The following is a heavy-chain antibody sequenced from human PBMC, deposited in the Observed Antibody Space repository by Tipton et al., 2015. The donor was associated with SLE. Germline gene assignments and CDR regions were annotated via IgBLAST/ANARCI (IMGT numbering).Heavy chain of an antibody. D-gene: IGHD4-17*01. J-gene: IGHJ4*02. CDR3: SRDREGFGDFYFDY. V-gene: IGHV4-61*09. CDR1: GDSLNRGAYY. Sequence: TLSLTCTVSGDSLNRGAYYWSWIRQSAGKGLEWFGHIFTTGTTRYNPSLRGRATISSDTPKNQFSLEVKSVSAADTAVYYCSRDREGFGDFYFDYWGQGILVTVSS. CDR2: IFTTGTT.